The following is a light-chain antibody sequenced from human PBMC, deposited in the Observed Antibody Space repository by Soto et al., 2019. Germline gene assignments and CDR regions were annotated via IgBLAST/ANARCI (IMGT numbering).Light chain of an antibody. Sequence: EIVMTQSPCTLSVSPGEGATLFCRASQSVRTKLAWYQQRAGQAPRLLMYGASTRATGIPDRFSASGSGTDFSLTISRLEPEDFAVYYCQQYGTSPWTFGQGTKVDIK. V-gene: IGKV3-15*01. CDR3: QQYGTSPWT. J-gene: IGKJ1*01. CDR2: GAS. CDR1: QSVRTK.